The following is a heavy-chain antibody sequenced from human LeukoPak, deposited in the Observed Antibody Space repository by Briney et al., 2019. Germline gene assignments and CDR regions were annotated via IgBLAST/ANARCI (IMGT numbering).Heavy chain of an antibody. J-gene: IGHJ4*02. D-gene: IGHD2-21*02. CDR3: ARDAYCGDDCYALDY. V-gene: IGHV1-2*02. CDR1: GYTFTGYY. Sequence: ASVKVSCKASGYTFTGYYMHWVRQAPGQGLEWMGWINPNSGGTNYAQKFQGRVTMTRDTSISTAYMELSRLRSDDTAVYYCARDAYCGDDCYALDYWGQGTLVTVSS. CDR2: INPNSGGT.